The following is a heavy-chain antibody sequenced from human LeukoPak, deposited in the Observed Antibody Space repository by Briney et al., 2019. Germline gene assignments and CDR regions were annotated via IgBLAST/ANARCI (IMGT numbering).Heavy chain of an antibody. D-gene: IGHD3-22*01. J-gene: IGHJ4*02. CDR1: GGTFSSYA. V-gene: IGHV1-69*05. Sequence: SVKVSCKASGGTFSSYAISWVRQAPGQGLEWMGRITPIFGTANYAQKFQGRVTITTDESTSTAYMELSSLRSEDTAVYYCASAPVNYYDSSGYYSYFDYWGQGTLVTVSS. CDR3: ASAPVNYYDSSGYYSYFDY. CDR2: ITPIFGTA.